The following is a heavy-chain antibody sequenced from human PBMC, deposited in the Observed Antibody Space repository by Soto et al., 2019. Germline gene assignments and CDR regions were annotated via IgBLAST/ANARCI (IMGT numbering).Heavy chain of an antibody. CDR3: ARTEPSLYSSSWYAGWFDP. J-gene: IGHJ5*02. CDR1: GFTFSSYS. Sequence: EVQLVESGGGLVKPGGSLRLSCAASGFTFSSYSMNWVRQAPGKGLEWVSSISSSSSYIYYADSVKGRFTISRDNAKNSLYRKMNSLRAEDTAVYYCARTEPSLYSSSWYAGWFDPGGQGTLVTVSS. V-gene: IGHV3-21*01. CDR2: ISSSSSYI. D-gene: IGHD6-13*01.